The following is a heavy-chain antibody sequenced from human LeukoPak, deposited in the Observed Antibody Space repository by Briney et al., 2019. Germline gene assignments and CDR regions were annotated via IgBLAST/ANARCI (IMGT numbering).Heavy chain of an antibody. CDR2: IIPIFGTA. D-gene: IGHD1-26*01. CDR1: GGTFSSYA. V-gene: IGHV1-69*06. J-gene: IGHJ5*02. CDR3: ARGGDYYIHNNWFDP. Sequence: SVKVSRKASGGTFSSYAISWVRQAPGQGLEWMGGIIPIFGTANYAQKFQGRVTITADKSTSTAYMELSSLRSEDTAVYYCARGGDYYIHNNWFDPWGRGTLVTVSS.